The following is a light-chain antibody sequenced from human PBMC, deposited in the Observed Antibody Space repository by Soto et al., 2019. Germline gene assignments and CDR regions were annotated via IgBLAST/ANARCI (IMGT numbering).Light chain of an antibody. V-gene: IGKV3D-15*01. J-gene: IGKJ4*01. Sequence: IVMTQSPATLSVSPGDVVTLSCRASENVGTNLAWYQQKPGQAPRLLIYGSSTRATGIPATFSGSGSGTEFTLTISSLQSEEFAIYYCQQYNNWGLSFGGGTKVEIK. CDR1: ENVGTN. CDR2: GSS. CDR3: QQYNNWGLS.